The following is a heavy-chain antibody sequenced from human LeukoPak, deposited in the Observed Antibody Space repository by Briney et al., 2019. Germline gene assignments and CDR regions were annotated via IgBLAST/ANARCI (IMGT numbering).Heavy chain of an antibody. Sequence: GASVKVSCKASGYTFTGYYMHWVRQAPGQGLEWMGWINPNSGGTNYAQKFQGRVTMTRDTSISTAYMELSRLRSDDTAVYYCARPQPKYYYDSSGHRGAFDIWGQGTMVTVSS. CDR1: GYTFTGYY. J-gene: IGHJ3*02. V-gene: IGHV1-2*02. D-gene: IGHD3-22*01. CDR3: ARPQPKYYYDSSGHRGAFDI. CDR2: INPNSGGT.